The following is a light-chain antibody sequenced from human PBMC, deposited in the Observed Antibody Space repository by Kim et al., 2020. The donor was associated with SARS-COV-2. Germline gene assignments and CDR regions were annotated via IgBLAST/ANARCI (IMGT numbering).Light chain of an antibody. J-gene: IGLJ1*01. V-gene: IGLV3-19*01. CDR3: NSRDSTGKRWV. CDR2: GRN. CDR1: SLRSYH. Sequence: LVQAVKITCQGDSLRSYHASWDQQKPGQAPILVIYGRNNRPSGIPDRFSGSSSVNTASLTITGAQAEDEADYYCNSRDSTGKRWVFGTGTKVTVL.